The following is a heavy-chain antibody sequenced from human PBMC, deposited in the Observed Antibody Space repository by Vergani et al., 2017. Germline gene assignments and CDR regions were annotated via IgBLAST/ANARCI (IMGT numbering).Heavy chain of an antibody. Sequence: EVQLVESGGSLVQPGGSLRLSCAASGFIFTTYWMSWVRQAPGKGLEWVANINKDGRETCYVDSVKGRFTISRDNAKNLLFLEMNSLRVEDTAVYYCVRDTPLGTTEVAFDWGQGTLVTVSS. CDR1: GFIFTTYW. J-gene: IGHJ4*02. CDR2: INKDGRET. D-gene: IGHD2/OR15-2a*01. V-gene: IGHV3-7*01. CDR3: VRDTPLGTTEVAFD.